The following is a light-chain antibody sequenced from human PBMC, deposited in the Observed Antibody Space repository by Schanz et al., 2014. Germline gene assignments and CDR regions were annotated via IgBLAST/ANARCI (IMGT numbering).Light chain of an antibody. J-gene: IGLJ1*01. CDR3: SSYTGSSPYV. V-gene: IGLV2-14*01. CDR1: SSDVGGYNY. Sequence: QSALTQPASVSGTPGQSITISCTGTSSDVGGYNYVSWYQQHPGKAPKLMIYDVTYRPSGVSNRFSGSKSGNTASLTISGLQAEDEADYYCSSYTGSSPYVFGTGTKLTVL. CDR2: DVT.